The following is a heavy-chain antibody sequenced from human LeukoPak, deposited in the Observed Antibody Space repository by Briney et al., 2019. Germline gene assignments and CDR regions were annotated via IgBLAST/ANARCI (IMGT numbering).Heavy chain of an antibody. CDR1: GFTVSSNY. J-gene: IGHJ4*02. D-gene: IGHD1-1*01. CDR2: IYTGGMT. CDR3: AKVLERRVTRANFDY. V-gene: IGHV3-53*01. Sequence: AGGSLRLSCAASGFTVSSNYMSWVRQPPGKGLDWVAVIYTGGMTDYADSVKGRFTISRDESKNTLYLQMNSLRAEDTAVYYCAKVLERRVTRANFDYWGQGTLVTVSS.